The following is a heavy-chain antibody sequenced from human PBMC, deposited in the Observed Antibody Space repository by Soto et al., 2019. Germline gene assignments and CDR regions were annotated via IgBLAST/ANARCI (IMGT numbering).Heavy chain of an antibody. CDR3: ATSQKGYNWNYFYH. Sequence: SETLSLTCAVSGGSVSGSYYYWAWLRQSPGKGPEWIGSVFHTGFTSYNPSLESRVSVSVDTSKSQFSLKLSAVTASDTAVYYCATSQKGYNWNYFYHWGQGALVTVSS. CDR2: VFHTGFT. J-gene: IGHJ4*02. V-gene: IGHV4-39*01. D-gene: IGHD1-1*01. CDR1: GGSVSGSYYY.